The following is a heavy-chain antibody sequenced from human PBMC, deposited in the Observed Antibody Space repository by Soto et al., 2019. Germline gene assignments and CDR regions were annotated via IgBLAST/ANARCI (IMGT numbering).Heavy chain of an antibody. CDR3: VKDGAVTFSGWFFDY. J-gene: IGHJ4*02. Sequence: SLRLSCSASGFPFSRFAIHWVRQAPGKGLVYVSGISFNGGDTYYADSVKGRFSISRDNSKNTVYLQMSSLRAEDTAVYYCVKDGAVTFSGWFFDYWGQGTPVTVS. D-gene: IGHD4-4*01. CDR2: ISFNGGDT. CDR1: GFPFSRFA. V-gene: IGHV3-64D*06.